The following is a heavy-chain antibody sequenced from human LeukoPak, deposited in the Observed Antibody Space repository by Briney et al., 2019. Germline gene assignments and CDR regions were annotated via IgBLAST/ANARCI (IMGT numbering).Heavy chain of an antibody. D-gene: IGHD6-19*01. V-gene: IGHV3-21*01. J-gene: IGHJ4*02. CDR3: ARASGVAAVDY. Sequence: GGSLRLSCAASGFTVSSYSMNWVRQAPGKGLEWVSSISSSSRYIYYADSVKGRFTISRDNAKNSLYLQMNSLRAEDTAVYYCARASGVAAVDYWGQGTLVTVSS. CDR1: GFTVSSYS. CDR2: ISSSSRYI.